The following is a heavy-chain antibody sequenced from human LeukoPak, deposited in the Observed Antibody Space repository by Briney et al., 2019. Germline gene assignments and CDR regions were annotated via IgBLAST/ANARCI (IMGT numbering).Heavy chain of an antibody. CDR2: ISAYNGNT. Sequence: ASVKVSCKASGYTFTSYGISRVRQAPGQGLEWMGWISAYNGNTNYAQKLQGRVTMTTDTSTSTAYMELRSLRSDDTAVYYCARDKGLGDYYDSSGYSRLDYWGQGTLVTVSS. D-gene: IGHD3-22*01. V-gene: IGHV1-18*01. J-gene: IGHJ4*02. CDR1: GYTFTSYG. CDR3: ARDKGLGDYYDSSGYSRLDY.